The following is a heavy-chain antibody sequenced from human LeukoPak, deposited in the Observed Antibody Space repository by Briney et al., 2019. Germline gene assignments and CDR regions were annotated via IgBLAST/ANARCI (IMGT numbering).Heavy chain of an antibody. CDR2: INHSGST. CDR1: GGSFSGYY. J-gene: IGHJ4*02. V-gene: IGHV4-34*01. Sequence: KSSETLSLTCAVYGGSFSGYYWSWIRQPPGKGLEWIGEINHSGSTNYNPSLKSRVTISVDTSKNQFSLKLSSVTAADTAVYYCARGIHIDYWGQGTLVTVSS. CDR3: ARGIHIDY. D-gene: IGHD5-18*01.